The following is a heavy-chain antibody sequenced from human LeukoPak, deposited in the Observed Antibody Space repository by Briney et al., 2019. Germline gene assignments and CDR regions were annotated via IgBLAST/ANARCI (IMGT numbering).Heavy chain of an antibody. CDR2: ISGSGGST. V-gene: IGHV3-23*01. D-gene: IGHD6-19*01. CDR1: GFTFSNYA. CDR3: AKDSGSGWYQYGMDV. J-gene: IGHJ6*02. Sequence: GGSLRLSCEASGFTFSNYAMNWVRQAPGKGLEWVSGISGSGGSTNYADSVKGRFTISRDNSKNTLYLQMNRLRVEDTAVYYCAKDSGSGWYQYGMDVWGQGTTVTVSS.